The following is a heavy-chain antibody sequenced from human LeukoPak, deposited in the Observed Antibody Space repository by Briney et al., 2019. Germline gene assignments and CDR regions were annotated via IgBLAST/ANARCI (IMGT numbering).Heavy chain of an antibody. CDR2: INPNSGGT. V-gene: IGHV1-2*02. CDR3: ARDRGQWLVPDYFDY. Sequence: ASVKVSCKASGYTFTGYYMHWVRQAPGQGLEWMGWINPNSGGTNYAQKFQGRVTMTRDTSISTAYMELSRLRSDDTAVYYCARDRGQWLVPDYFDYWGQGTLVTASS. CDR1: GYTFTGYY. D-gene: IGHD6-19*01. J-gene: IGHJ4*02.